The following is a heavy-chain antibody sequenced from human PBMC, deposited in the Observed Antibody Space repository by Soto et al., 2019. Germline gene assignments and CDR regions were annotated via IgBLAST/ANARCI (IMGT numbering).Heavy chain of an antibody. CDR2: INAGNGNT. CDR1: GYTLTRYS. D-gene: IGHD3-22*01. CDR3: AILGTYYFDNSDNYFDF. Sequence: QVQLVQSGAEEMKPGASVKVSCKASGYTLTRYSIHWVRQAPGQRLEWMGWINAGNGNTKFSQKFQGRVTITRDTSASTAYMELRGLRSEDTAVYYCAILGTYYFDNSDNYFDFWGQGTLLTVSS. J-gene: IGHJ4*02. V-gene: IGHV1-3*05.